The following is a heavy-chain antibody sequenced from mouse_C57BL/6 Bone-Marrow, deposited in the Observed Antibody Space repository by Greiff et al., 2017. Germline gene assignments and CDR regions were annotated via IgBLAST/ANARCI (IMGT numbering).Heavy chain of an antibody. CDR2: ISSGGSYT. V-gene: IGHV5-6*01. D-gene: IGHD1-1*01. CDR1: GFTFSSYG. CDR3: ATLYYYVSSPFSFDY. J-gene: IGHJ2*01. Sequence: EVQGVESGGDLVKPGGSLKLSCAASGFTFSSYGMSWVRQTPDTRLEWVATISSGGSYTYYPDSVKGRFTISRDNAKNTLYLQMSSLKSEDTAMYYCATLYYYVSSPFSFDYWGQGTTLTVSS.